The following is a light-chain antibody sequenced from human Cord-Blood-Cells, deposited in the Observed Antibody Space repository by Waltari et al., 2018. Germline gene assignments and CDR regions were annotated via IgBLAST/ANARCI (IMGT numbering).Light chain of an antibody. CDR1: QSISSY. Sequence: DLQMTQSPSSLSASVGDRVTITCRASQSISSYLTWYQQKPGKAPKLLIYAASSLQSGVPSRFSGSGSVTDFSLTISSLQHEDFATYYCQQSYSTPFTFGPGTKVDIK. J-gene: IGKJ3*01. V-gene: IGKV1-39*01. CDR3: QQSYSTPFT. CDR2: AAS.